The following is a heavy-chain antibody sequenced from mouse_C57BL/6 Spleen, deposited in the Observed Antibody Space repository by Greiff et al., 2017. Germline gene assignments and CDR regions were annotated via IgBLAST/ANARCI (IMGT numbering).Heavy chain of an antibody. D-gene: IGHD1-1*01. J-gene: IGHJ3*01. Sequence: EVQVVESGPGLVKPSPSLSLTCSVTGYSITSGYYWNWIRQFPGNKLEWMGYISYDGSNNYNPSLKNRITITRDTSKNQFFLKWNSVTTEDTATYYCARAGYYGSSYLAWFAYWGKGTLVTVSA. CDR2: ISYDGSN. CDR3: ARAGYYGSSYLAWFAY. CDR1: GYSITSGYY. V-gene: IGHV3-6*01.